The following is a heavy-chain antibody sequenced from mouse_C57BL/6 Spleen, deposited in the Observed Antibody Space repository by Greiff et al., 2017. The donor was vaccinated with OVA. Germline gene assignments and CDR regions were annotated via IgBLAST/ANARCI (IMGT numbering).Heavy chain of an antibody. D-gene: IGHD1-1*01. J-gene: IGHJ3*01. CDR2: IDPEDGDT. CDR3: TADYYGAY. CDR1: GFTFKDYY. Sequence: VQLQQSGAELVRPGASVKLSCTASGFTFKDYYMHWVKQRPEQGLEWIGRIDPEDGDTEYAPKFQGKATMTADTSSNTAYLQLSSLTSEDTAVYYCTADYYGAYWGQGTLVTVSA. V-gene: IGHV14-1*01.